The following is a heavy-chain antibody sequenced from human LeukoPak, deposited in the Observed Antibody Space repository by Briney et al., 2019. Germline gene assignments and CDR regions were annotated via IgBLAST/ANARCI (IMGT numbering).Heavy chain of an antibody. CDR3: ARDAAIGAAGVFDS. J-gene: IGHJ4*02. V-gene: IGHV4-4*07. CDR1: GGSLSGYY. CDR2: MYFSRTP. D-gene: IGHD6-13*01. Sequence: PSETLSLTCAVYGGSLSGYYWSWIRQPAGKGLEWIGRMYFSRTPKYNPALESRVIMSVDTSKNQFSLKLTSVTAADTAVYYCARDAAIGAAGVFDSWGQGTLVIVSS.